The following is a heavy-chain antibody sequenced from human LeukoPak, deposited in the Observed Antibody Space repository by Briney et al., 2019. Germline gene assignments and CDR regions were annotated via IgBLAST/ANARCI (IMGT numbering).Heavy chain of an antibody. J-gene: IGHJ5*02. Sequence: GASVKVSCKASGGTFSSYAISWVRQAPGQGLEWKGGIIPIIGTANYAQKFQGRVTITTDESTSTAYMELSSLRSEDTAVYYCARPRDINNNWFDPWGQGTLVTVSS. CDR1: GGTFSSYA. D-gene: IGHD5-24*01. CDR3: ARPRDINNNWFDP. V-gene: IGHV1-69*05. CDR2: IIPIIGTA.